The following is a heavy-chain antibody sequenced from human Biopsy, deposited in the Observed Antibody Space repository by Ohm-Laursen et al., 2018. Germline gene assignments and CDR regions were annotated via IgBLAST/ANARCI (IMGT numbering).Heavy chain of an antibody. CDR1: GGSLSSYS. J-gene: IGHJ5*02. CDR2: IYTSGIT. V-gene: IGHV4-4*07. CDR3: ARDRDRRGWFDP. Sequence: SQTLSLTCTVSGGSLSSYSWSWIRQPAGKGLEWIGQIYTSGITDYNPSFKSRVTMSVDTSKNKFSLRVSSVTAADTAVYYCARDRDRRGWFDPWGQGTLVTVSS. D-gene: IGHD1-14*01.